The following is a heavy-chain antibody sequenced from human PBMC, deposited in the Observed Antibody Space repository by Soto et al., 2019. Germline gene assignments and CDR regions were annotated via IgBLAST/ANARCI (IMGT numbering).Heavy chain of an antibody. CDR1: GGSVSSGSYY. CDR2: IYYSGST. J-gene: IGHJ4*02. Sequence: SETLSLTCTVSGGSVSSGSYYWSWIRQPPGKGLEWIGYIYYSGSTNYNPSLKSRVTISVDTSKNQFSLKLSSVTAADTAVYYCARGPAPIVATIFSFDYWGQGTLVTVSS. V-gene: IGHV4-61*01. CDR3: ARGPAPIVATIFSFDY. D-gene: IGHD5-12*01.